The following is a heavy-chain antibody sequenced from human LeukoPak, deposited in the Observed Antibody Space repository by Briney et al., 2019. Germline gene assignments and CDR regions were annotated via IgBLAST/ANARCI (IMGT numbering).Heavy chain of an antibody. Sequence: GASVKVSCKASGYTFTTYGISWVRQAPGQGLEWMGWISAHNGHTNYAQNLQGRVTMTTDTSTSTAYMELRSLRSDDTAVYYCARVEDRGNVWGSYRLADYWGQGTLVTVSS. CDR2: ISAHNGHT. J-gene: IGHJ4*02. CDR3: ARVEDRGNVWGSYRLADY. V-gene: IGHV1-18*04. D-gene: IGHD3-16*02. CDR1: GYTFTTYG.